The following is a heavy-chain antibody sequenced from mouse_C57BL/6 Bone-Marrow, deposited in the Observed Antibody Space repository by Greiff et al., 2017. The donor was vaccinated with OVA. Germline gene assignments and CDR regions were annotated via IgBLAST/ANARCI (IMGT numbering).Heavy chain of an antibody. J-gene: IGHJ2*01. CDR2: IYPSDSET. CDR1: GYTFTSYW. Sequence: VQLQQPGAELVMPGASVKLSCKASGYTFTSYWMHWVKQRPGQGLEWIGNIYPSDSETHYNQKFKDKATLTVDKSSSTAYMQLSSLTSEDSAVYYCARGRDGSSYFDYWGQGTTLTVSS. V-gene: IGHV1-61*01. CDR3: ARGRDGSSYFDY. D-gene: IGHD1-1*01.